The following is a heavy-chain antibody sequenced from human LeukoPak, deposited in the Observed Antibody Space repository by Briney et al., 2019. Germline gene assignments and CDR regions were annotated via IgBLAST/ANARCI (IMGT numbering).Heavy chain of an antibody. D-gene: IGHD6-13*01. CDR2: IYYSGST. CDR1: GGSISSSSYY. Sequence: SETLSLTCTVSGGSISSSSYYWGWIRQPPGKGLEWIGSIYYSGSTYYNPSLKSRVTISVDTSKNQFSLKLSSVTAADTAVYFCARDYSSSSHYFDSWGQGTLVTVSS. J-gene: IGHJ4*02. CDR3: ARDYSSSSHYFDS. V-gene: IGHV4-39*02.